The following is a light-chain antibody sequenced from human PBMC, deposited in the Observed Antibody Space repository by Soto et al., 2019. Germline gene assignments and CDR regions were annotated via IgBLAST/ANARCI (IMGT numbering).Light chain of an antibody. CDR2: GAS. J-gene: IGKJ2*01. CDR1: QSVPNNY. CDR3: QQYGASPFN. V-gene: IGKV3-20*01. Sequence: MALTQSPGTVSLSPGERATISCRARQSVPNNYIAWSQHKPRQAPRLLIYGASRRAPGIPYRFSGSGSGTELTLTISTLEPEDSAMYYCQQYGASPFNFGQWSKLEIK.